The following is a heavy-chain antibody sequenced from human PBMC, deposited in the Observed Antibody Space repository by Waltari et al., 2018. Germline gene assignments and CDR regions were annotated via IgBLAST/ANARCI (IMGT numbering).Heavy chain of an antibody. CDR3: VGDFFRGYTDRTGYRGPLLN. CDR1: GFTFSHYG. Sequence: QAHLEESGGGVVQPGKSLTLSCAASGFTFSHYGMHWVRQAPGKGLGWVGVISGNGKLEFYADSVKGRFSISRDNSKDTLYLQMSNLRPEDTAVYFCVGDFFRGYTDRTGYRGPLLNWGRGTLITVSS. J-gene: IGHJ4*02. V-gene: IGHV3-30*03. D-gene: IGHD3-9*01. CDR2: ISGNGKLE.